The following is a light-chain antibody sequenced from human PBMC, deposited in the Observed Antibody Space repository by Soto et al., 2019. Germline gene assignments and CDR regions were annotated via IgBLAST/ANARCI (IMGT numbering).Light chain of an antibody. CDR2: DAS. V-gene: IGKV3-11*01. J-gene: IGKJ4*01. Sequence: EIVLTQSPATLSLSAGERATLSCRASQSVSSYLAWYQQKPGQAPRLLIYDASNRATGIPARFSGSGSGTDFTLTISSLDPEDFAVYYCQQRSNWPLTLGGGTKVDIK. CDR3: QQRSNWPLT. CDR1: QSVSSY.